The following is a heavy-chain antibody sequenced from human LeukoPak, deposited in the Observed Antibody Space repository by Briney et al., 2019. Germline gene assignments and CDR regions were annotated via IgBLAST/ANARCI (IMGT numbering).Heavy chain of an antibody. V-gene: IGHV1-46*01. Sequence: ASVKVSCKASGYTFIRYHMHWVRQAPGQGLEWIGVLKLYDGSISHAQKFQGRVTMTSDTSTSTVYMELSSLRSEDTAVYYCASYSRGRGDAFDIWGQGTMVTVSS. CDR1: GYTFIRYH. D-gene: IGHD2-15*01. CDR2: LKLYDGSI. J-gene: IGHJ3*02. CDR3: ASYSRGRGDAFDI.